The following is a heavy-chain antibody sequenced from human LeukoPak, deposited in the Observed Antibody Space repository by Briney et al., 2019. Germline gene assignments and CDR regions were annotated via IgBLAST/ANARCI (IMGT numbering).Heavy chain of an antibody. D-gene: IGHD3-10*01. J-gene: IGHJ4*02. CDR1: GFPFSSYG. Sequence: PGGSLRLSCVASGFPFSSYGLHWVRQAPGRGLEWVAFIRYDGSNEYYIDSVKGRFTISRDNSKNTMYLQMNSLRPEDTAVYYCARDGGLYSVVRGADYNCFDYWGQGTLVAVSS. CDR2: IRYDGSNE. V-gene: IGHV3-30*02. CDR3: ARDGGLYSVVRGADYNCFDY.